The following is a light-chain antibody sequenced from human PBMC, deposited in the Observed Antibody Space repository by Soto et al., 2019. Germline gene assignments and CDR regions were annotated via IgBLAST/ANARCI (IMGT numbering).Light chain of an antibody. Sequence: QSVLTQPPSVSGAPGQRVIISCTGSSSNIGAGYDVHWYQQLPGTAPKLLIYGNSDRPSWIPDRFSGSKSGTSASLAITGLQAEYEADYYCQSYDNILSGHVVFGGGTKVTVL. CDR1: SSNIGAGYD. CDR2: GNS. V-gene: IGLV1-40*01. J-gene: IGLJ2*01. CDR3: QSYDNILSGHVV.